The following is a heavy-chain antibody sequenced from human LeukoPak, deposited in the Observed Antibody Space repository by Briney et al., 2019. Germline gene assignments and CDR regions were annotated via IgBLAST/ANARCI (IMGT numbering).Heavy chain of an antibody. J-gene: IGHJ4*02. Sequence: SETLSLTCTASGGSISSYYWSWIRQPPGKGLEWIGYIYYSGSTNYNPSLKSRVTISVDTSKNQFSLKLSSVTAADTAVYYCARGYCSGGSCWFDYWGQGTLVTVSS. CDR3: ARGYCSGGSCWFDY. CDR1: GGSISSYY. D-gene: IGHD2-15*01. V-gene: IGHV4-59*01. CDR2: IYYSGST.